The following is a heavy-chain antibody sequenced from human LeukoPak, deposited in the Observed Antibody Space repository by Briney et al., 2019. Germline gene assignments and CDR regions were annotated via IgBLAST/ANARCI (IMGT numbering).Heavy chain of an antibody. CDR3: AREISGYSDY. CDR2: INANSGDT. CDR1: GYTFTGYY. V-gene: IGHV1-2*02. J-gene: IGHJ4*02. D-gene: IGHD3-22*01. Sequence: ASVRVSCKASGYTFTGYYMHWVRQAPGQGLEWMGWINANSGDTKYAQKFQGRVTMTRDTSISTAYMELSRLRSDDTAMYYCAREISGYSDYWGQGTLVTVSS.